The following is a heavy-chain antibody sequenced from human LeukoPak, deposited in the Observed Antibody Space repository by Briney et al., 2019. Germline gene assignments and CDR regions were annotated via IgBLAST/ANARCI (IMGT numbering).Heavy chain of an antibody. V-gene: IGHV4-61*02. J-gene: IGHJ4*02. CDR3: VSNGWYSLEY. CDR1: GGSISSGSYY. CDR2: IYTSGGT. Sequence: SETLSLTCTVSGGSISSGSYYWSWIRQPAGKGLEWIGRIYTSGGTNYNPSLKSRVTISVDKSKNQLSLRLNSVTAADTAVYYCVSNGWYSLEYWGQGTLVTVSS. D-gene: IGHD6-19*01.